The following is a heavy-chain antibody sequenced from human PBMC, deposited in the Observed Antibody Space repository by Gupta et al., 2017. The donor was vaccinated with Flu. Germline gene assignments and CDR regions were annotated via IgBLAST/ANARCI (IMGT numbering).Heavy chain of an antibody. CDR3: ARANRGYSSSWDSSVVYNWFDP. D-gene: IGHD6-13*01. V-gene: IGHV1-18*01. CDR2: ISAYNGNT. Sequence: QVQLVQSGAEVKKPGASVKVSCKASGYTFTSYGISWVRQAPGQGLEWMGWISAYNGNTNDAQKLQGRVTMTTDTSTSTAYMELRSLRSDDTAVYYCARANRGYSSSWDSSVVYNWFDPWGQGTLVTVSS. J-gene: IGHJ5*02. CDR1: GYTFTSYG.